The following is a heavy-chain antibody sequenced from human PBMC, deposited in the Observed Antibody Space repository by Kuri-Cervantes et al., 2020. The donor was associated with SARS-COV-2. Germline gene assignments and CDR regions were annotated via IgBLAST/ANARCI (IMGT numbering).Heavy chain of an antibody. CDR2: ISSSSSYI. D-gene: IGHD2-21*01. V-gene: IGHV3-21*01. Sequence: GESLKISCAASGFTFSSYGMHWVRQAPGKGLEWVSYISSSSSYIYYADSLKGRFTISRDNAKNSLYLQMNSLRAEGTAVYYCARADLSDFAFDIWGQGTMVTVSS. J-gene: IGHJ3*02. CDR1: GFTFSSYG. CDR3: ARADLSDFAFDI.